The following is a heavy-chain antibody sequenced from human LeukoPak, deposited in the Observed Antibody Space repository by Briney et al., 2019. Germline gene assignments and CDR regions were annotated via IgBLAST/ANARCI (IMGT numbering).Heavy chain of an antibody. V-gene: IGHV3-48*03. CDR2: ISSSGSTI. CDR3: AAGYSSSWYRDY. D-gene: IGHD6-13*01. Sequence: PGGSLRLSCAASGFTFSSYAMSWVRQAPGKGLEWVSYISSSGSTIYYADSVKGRFTISRDDAKNSLYLQMNSLRAEDTAVYYCAAGYSSSWYRDYWGQGTLVTVSS. J-gene: IGHJ4*02. CDR1: GFTFSSYA.